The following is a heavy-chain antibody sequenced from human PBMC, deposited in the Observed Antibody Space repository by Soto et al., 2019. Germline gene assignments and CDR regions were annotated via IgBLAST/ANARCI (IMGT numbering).Heavy chain of an antibody. D-gene: IGHD6-13*01. Sequence: PYLTCAVYGGSFSGYYWSWIRQPPGKGLEWIGEINHSGNTNYNPSLKSRVTISVDTSKNHLFLNLSSVTAADTAMYYCARHHVRGRTIAGAAEFCGQRTLAPVSS. J-gene: IGHJ4*02. V-gene: IGHV4-34*01. CDR3: ARHHVRGRTIAGAAEF. CDR1: GGSFSGYY. CDR2: INHSGNT.